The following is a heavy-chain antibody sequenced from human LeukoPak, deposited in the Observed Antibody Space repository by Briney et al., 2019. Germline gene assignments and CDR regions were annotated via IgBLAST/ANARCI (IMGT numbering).Heavy chain of an antibody. V-gene: IGHV3-48*03. D-gene: IGHD5-24*01. J-gene: IGHJ4*02. Sequence: SGGSLRLSCVDSGFTLSEYEMNWVRQAPGKGLEWVSYISGFGTTIYYADSVKGRFTISRDNAKNSLYLQMNSLRPEDTALYYCAKDMGIRDGYNKASDCWGQGTLVTVSS. CDR3: AKDMGIRDGYNKASDC. CDR2: ISGFGTTI. CDR1: GFTLSEYE.